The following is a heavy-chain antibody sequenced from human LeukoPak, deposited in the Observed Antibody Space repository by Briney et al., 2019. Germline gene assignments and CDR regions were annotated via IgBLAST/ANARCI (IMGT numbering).Heavy chain of an antibody. V-gene: IGHV3-21*01. D-gene: IGHD3-3*01. J-gene: IGHJ6*02. CDR2: ISSSSSYI. CDR1: GFTFSSYS. CDR3: ARDAPVPSITIFGVVIKDV. Sequence: GGSLRLSCAASGFTFSSYSMNWVRRAPGKGLEWVSSISSSSSYIYYADSVKGRFTISRDNAKNSLCLQMNSLRAEDTAVYYCARDAPVPSITIFGVVIKDVWGQGTTVTVSS.